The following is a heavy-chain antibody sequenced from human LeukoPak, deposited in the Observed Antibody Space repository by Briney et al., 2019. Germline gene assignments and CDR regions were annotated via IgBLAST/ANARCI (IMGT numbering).Heavy chain of an antibody. Sequence: SETLSLTCSVSGGSVSSNSYYWAWIRQPPGKGLEWIGEINHSGSANYNPSLERRVTISINTYKNQFSLKLNSVTAADTAVYYCARGPYYFGSGSDYKRNGYAYWGQGTLVTVSS. CDR3: ARGPYYFGSGSDYKRNGYAY. CDR1: GGSVSSNSYY. D-gene: IGHD3-10*01. V-gene: IGHV4-39*07. CDR2: INHSGSA. J-gene: IGHJ4*02.